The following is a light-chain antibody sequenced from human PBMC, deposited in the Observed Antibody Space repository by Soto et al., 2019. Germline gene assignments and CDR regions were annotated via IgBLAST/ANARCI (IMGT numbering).Light chain of an antibody. CDR1: ISDVGGYNY. J-gene: IGLJ3*02. Sequence: QSVLTQPASVSGSPGQSITISCTGTISDVGGYNYVSWYQQHPGKAPKLMIYEVSDRPSGVSYRFSGSKSGNTASLTISRLQAEDEADYYCSSFTTRSTWVFGGGTKVTVL. V-gene: IGLV2-14*01. CDR3: SSFTTRSTWV. CDR2: EVS.